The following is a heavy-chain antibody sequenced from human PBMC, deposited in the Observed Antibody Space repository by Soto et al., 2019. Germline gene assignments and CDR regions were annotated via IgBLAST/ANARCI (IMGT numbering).Heavy chain of an antibody. D-gene: IGHD2-21*01. Sequence: SETLSLTCTVSGGSISSGGYYWSWIRQHPGKGLEWIGYIYYSGSTYYNPSLKGRVTISVDTSKNQFSLNLSSVTAADTAIYYCTRGGDPYKTGHWGQGTLVTVSS. CDR1: GGSISSGGYY. V-gene: IGHV4-31*03. CDR3: TRGGDPYKTGH. J-gene: IGHJ4*02. CDR2: IYYSGST.